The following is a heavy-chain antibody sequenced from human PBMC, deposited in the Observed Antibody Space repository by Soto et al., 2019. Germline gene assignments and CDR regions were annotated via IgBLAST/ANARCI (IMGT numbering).Heavy chain of an antibody. CDR2: ISSSGDIT. V-gene: IGHV3-11*01. CDR3: ARDLGYYDSSGYFDY. J-gene: IGHJ4*02. D-gene: IGHD3-22*01. Sequence: QVQLVESGGGLVKPGGSLRLSCAASGFTFSDYYMSWIRQAPGKGLEWVSYISSSGDITYYADSVKGRVTISRDKAKNSLYMQMHNLRAEDTAVYYCARDLGYYDSSGYFDYWGQGTLITVSS. CDR1: GFTFSDYY.